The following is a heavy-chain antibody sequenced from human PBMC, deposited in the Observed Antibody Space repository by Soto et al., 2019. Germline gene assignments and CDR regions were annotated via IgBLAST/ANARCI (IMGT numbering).Heavy chain of an antibody. V-gene: IGHV1-46*03. D-gene: IGHD6-19*01. CDR3: ARGEVHSSGWNFDF. J-gene: IGHJ4*02. CDR1: GYTFTSDH. Sequence: QVQLVQSGAEVRKPGASVKVSCKASGYTFTSDHLHWVRQTPGLGLEWMGRINPSSGSTNYPQKFQCRVTMTRYTSTATAYMELSSLRSEDSAVYFCARGEVHSSGWNFDFWGQGTLVTVSS. CDR2: INPSSGST.